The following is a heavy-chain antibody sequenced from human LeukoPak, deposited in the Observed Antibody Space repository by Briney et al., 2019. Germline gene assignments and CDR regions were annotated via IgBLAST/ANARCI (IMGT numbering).Heavy chain of an antibody. V-gene: IGHV3-21*01. Sequence: KTGGSLRLSCAASGFTFSSYSMNWVRQAPGKGLEWVSSISSSSSYIYYADSVKGRFTISRDNAKNSLYLQMNSLRAEDTAVYYCATDTISRYHFDYWGQGTLVTVSS. J-gene: IGHJ4*02. CDR1: GFTFSSYS. CDR3: ATDTISRYHFDY. CDR2: ISSSSSYI. D-gene: IGHD3-3*01.